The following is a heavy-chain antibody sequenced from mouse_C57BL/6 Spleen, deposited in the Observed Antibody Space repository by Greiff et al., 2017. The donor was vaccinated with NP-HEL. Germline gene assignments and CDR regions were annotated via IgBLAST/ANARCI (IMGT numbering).Heavy chain of an antibody. CDR2: ISYDGSN. CDR1: GYSITSGYY. D-gene: IGHD2-4*01. J-gene: IGHJ1*03. CDR3: ARELYNDYDAAYWYFDV. Sequence: ESGPGLVKPSQSLSLTCSVTGYSITSGYYWNWIRQFPGNQLEWMGYISYDGSNNYNPSLKNRISITRDTSKNQFFLKLNSVTTEDTATYYCARELYNDYDAAYWYFDVWGTGTPVTVSS. V-gene: IGHV3-6*01.